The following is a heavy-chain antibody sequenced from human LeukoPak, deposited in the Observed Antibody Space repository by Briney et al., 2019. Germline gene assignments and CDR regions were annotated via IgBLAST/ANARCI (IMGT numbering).Heavy chain of an antibody. CDR1: GGSISSYY. CDR2: IYYSGST. D-gene: IGHD3-22*01. J-gene: IGHJ4*02. CDR3: ATNSWGYYGLEYFDY. V-gene: IGHV4-59*01. Sequence: SETLSLTCSVSGGSISSYYWSWIRQPPGKGLEWIGYIYYSGSTNYNPSLKSRVTISVHTSKNQFSLKLSSVTSADTAVYYCATNSWGYYGLEYFDYWGQGTLVTVSS.